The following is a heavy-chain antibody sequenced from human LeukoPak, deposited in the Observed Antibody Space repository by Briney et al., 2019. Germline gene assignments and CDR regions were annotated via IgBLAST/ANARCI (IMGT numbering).Heavy chain of an antibody. J-gene: IGHJ4*02. CDR2: IYSSGST. CDR3: ARVGTNGGTDS. Sequence: PSETLSLTCTVSGASLSTYYWSWIRQPAGKKLEWIGRIYSSGSTNYSPSLKSRVTMSVDTSKHQFTLHPSSVTAADTAVYFCARVGTNGGTDSWGQGTLVTVSS. CDR1: GASLSTYY. D-gene: IGHD7-27*01. V-gene: IGHV4-4*07.